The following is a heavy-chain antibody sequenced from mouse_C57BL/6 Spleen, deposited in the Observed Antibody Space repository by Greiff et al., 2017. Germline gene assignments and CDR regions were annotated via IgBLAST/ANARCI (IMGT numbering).Heavy chain of an antibody. D-gene: IGHD1-1*01. CDR1: GYSITSGYY. Sequence: EVKLQESGPGLVKPSQSLSLTCSVTGYSITSGYYWNWIRQFPGNKLEWMGYISYDGSNNYNPSLKNRISITRDTSKNQFFLKLNSVTTEDTATYYCARDLTTVVDYYAMDYWGQGTSVTVAS. CDR2: ISYDGSN. J-gene: IGHJ4*01. V-gene: IGHV3-6*01. CDR3: ARDLTTVVDYYAMDY.